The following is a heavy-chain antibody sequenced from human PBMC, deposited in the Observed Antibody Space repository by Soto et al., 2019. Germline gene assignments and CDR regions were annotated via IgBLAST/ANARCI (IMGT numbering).Heavy chain of an antibody. CDR3: ARVRGKYYDRSGYYMGLGWFYP. V-gene: IGHV4-30-2*01. J-gene: IGHJ5*02. CDR1: GGSISSGGYS. CDR2: IYHSGST. D-gene: IGHD3-22*01. Sequence: PSETLSLTCAVSGGSISSGGYSWSWIRQPPGKGLEWIGYIYHSGSTYYNPSLKSRVTISVDTSKNQFSLKLSSVTAADTAVYYCARVRGKYYDRSGYYMGLGWFYPWGKGTLVTVSS.